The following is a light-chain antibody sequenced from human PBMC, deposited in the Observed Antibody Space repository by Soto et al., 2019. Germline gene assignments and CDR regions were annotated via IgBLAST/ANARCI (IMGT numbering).Light chain of an antibody. CDR1: QGITNS. J-gene: IGKJ4*01. V-gene: IGKV1-9*01. CDR3: QQLTSNPLT. CDR2: AAS. Sequence: DIQLTQSPSFLSASVGDRVTITCRASQGITNSLAWYQQKPGKAPNLLIYAASTLQGGVPSRFSGSGSGTDFTLTISSLQTGDFATYYCQQLTSNPLTFGGGTKVEIK.